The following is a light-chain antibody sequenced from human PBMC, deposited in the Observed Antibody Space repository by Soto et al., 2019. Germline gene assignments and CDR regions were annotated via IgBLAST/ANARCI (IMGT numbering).Light chain of an antibody. V-gene: IGKV1-33*01. CDR3: QHRDDPVFI. Sequence: DIQMTQSPYSLSASVGDRVTITCQASQDISNYLNWYQQKPGKAPKLLIYDASNLETGVPSRFSGSGSGTDFTFTISSLQPEDIATYYCQHRDDPVFIFGPGTKVDIK. J-gene: IGKJ3*01. CDR1: QDISNY. CDR2: DAS.